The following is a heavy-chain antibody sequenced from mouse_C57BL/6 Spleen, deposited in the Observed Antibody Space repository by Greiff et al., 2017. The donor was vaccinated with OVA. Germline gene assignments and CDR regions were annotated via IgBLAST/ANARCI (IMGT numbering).Heavy chain of an antibody. CDR2: ISYDGSN. Sequence: VQLKESGPGLVKPSQSLSLTCSVTGYSITSGYYWNWIRQFPGNKLEWMGYISYDGSNNYNPSLKNRISITRDTSKNQFFLKLNSVTTEDTATYYCARAPFITTVVDWYFDVWGTGTTVTVSS. CDR3: ARAPFITTVVDWYFDV. J-gene: IGHJ1*03. V-gene: IGHV3-6*01. D-gene: IGHD1-1*01. CDR1: GYSITSGYY.